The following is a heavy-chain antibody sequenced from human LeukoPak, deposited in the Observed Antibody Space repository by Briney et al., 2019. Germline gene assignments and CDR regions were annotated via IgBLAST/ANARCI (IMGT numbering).Heavy chain of an antibody. J-gene: IGHJ5*02. CDR2: INPPNSDA. Sequence: GESLQISCKASGYSLTNYWIGWVRQIPGRGLEWMGIINPPNSDAKYSPSFQGQVTISVDKSISTAYLQWTSLKASDNAIYYCARHAWDGTPHRWFDPWGQGTRVTVSS. V-gene: IGHV5-51*01. CDR1: GYSLTNYW. D-gene: IGHD1-7*01. CDR3: ARHAWDGTPHRWFDP.